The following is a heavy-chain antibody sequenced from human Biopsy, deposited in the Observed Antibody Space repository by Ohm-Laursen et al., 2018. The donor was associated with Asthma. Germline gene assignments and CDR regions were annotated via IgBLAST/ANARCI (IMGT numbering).Heavy chain of an antibody. J-gene: IGHJ4*02. CDR1: GFPFRGFG. CDR2: ISGGGPRT. CDR3: AKESGTVGWHADYLEE. V-gene: IGHV3-23*01. Sequence: SLRLSCAASGFPFRGFGMTWVRQAPGRGLEWVATISGGGPRTFYAASVKGRFTISSDTLKNTVFLHLSSLRAEDTAVYFCAKESGTVGWHADYLEEWGRGTLVTVSS. D-gene: IGHD6-19*01.